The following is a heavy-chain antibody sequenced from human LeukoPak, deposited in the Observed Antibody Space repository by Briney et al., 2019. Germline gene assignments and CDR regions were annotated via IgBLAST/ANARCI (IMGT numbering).Heavy chain of an antibody. CDR1: GFTFTNYD. V-gene: IGHV1-8*01. CDR2: MNPNSSNT. D-gene: IGHD3-3*01. Sequence: SVKVSCKTSGFTFTNYDINWVRQASGQGLEWMGWMNPNSSNTGYTQKFQGRVAMTRDNSITTAYMELSSLRSEDTAVYYCVKESGAVFGPDYFDSWGQGTLVTVSS. CDR3: VKESGAVFGPDYFDS. J-gene: IGHJ4*02.